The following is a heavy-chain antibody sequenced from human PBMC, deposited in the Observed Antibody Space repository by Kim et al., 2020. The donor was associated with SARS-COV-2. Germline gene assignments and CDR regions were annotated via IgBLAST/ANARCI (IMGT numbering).Heavy chain of an antibody. J-gene: IGHJ6*01. Sequence: SETLSLTCAVYGGSFSGYYWSWIRQPPGKGLEWIGEINHSGSTNYNPSLKSRVTISVDTSKNQISLKLSSVTAADTAGYYCARVFSGPPDSSGWSDYYY. CDR3: ARVFSGPPDSSGWSDYYY. CDR1: GGSFSGYY. V-gene: IGHV4-34*01. D-gene: IGHD6-19*01. CDR2: INHSGST.